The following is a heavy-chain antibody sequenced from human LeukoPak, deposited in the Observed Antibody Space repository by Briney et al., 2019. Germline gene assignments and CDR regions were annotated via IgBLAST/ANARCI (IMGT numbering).Heavy chain of an antibody. CDR2: ISYDGSNK. J-gene: IGHJ4*02. V-gene: IGHV3-30*04. CDR1: GFTFSSYA. Sequence: GGSLRLSCAASGFTFSSYAMHWVRQAPDKGLEWVAVISYDGSNKYYADSVKGRFTISRDNSKNTLYLQMNSLRAEDTAVYYCARGASYYYDSSGYLADYWGREPWSPSPQ. D-gene: IGHD3-22*01. CDR3: ARGASYYYDSSGYLADY.